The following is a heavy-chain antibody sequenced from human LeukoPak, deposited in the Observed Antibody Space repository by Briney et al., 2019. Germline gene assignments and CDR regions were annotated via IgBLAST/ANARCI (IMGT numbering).Heavy chain of an antibody. CDR2: ISGSGGST. CDR3: AKWGHYDILTGYYFAAFDI. J-gene: IGHJ3*02. V-gene: IGHV3-23*01. CDR1: GFTFSSYA. D-gene: IGHD3-9*01. Sequence: PGRSLRLSCAASGFTFSSYAMSWVRQAPGKGLEWVSAISGSGGSTYYADSVKGRFTISRDNSKNTLYLQMNSLRAEDTAVYYCAKWGHYDILTGYYFAAFDIWGQGTMVTVSS.